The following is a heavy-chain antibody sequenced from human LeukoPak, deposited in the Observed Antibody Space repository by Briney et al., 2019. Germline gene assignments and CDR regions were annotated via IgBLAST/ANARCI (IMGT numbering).Heavy chain of an antibody. V-gene: IGHV1-18*04. CDR3: ARVRVAYGSGWYLGD. D-gene: IGHD6-19*01. CDR2: ISAYNGNT. CDR1: GYTFTGYY. Sequence: ASVTVSCKASGYTFTGYYMHWVRQAPGQGLEWMGWISAYNGNTNYAQKLQGRVTMTTDTSTSTAYMELRSLRSDDTAVYYCARVRVAYGSGWYLGDWGQGTLVTVSS. J-gene: IGHJ4*02.